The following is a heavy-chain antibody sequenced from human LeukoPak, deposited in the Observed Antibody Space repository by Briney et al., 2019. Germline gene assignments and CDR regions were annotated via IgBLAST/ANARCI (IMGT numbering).Heavy chain of an antibody. V-gene: IGHV4-39*01. CDR3: ARRTYSAAYWKHFDY. J-gene: IGHJ4*02. CDR1: GDSFSDFSYY. CDR2: IYYHENT. Sequence: SETLSLTCTVSGDSFSDFSYYWGWIRQAPGKGLEWIGSIYYHENTYYNSSLKSRVTISVDTSKNQFSLKLNSVTAADTAVYFCARRTYSAAYWKHFDYWGQGTLVTVSS. D-gene: IGHD1-1*01.